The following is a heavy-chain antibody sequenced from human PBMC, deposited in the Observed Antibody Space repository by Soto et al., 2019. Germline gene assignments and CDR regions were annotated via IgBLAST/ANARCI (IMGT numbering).Heavy chain of an antibody. CDR1: GGSISSYY. CDR2: IYYSGST. D-gene: IGHD3-22*01. Sequence: SETLSLTCTVSGGSISSYYWSWIRQPPGKGLEWIGYIYYSGSTNYNPSLKSRVTISVDTSKNQFSLKLSSVTAADTAVYYCARGYYYDSSGYYPEYYFDYWGQGTLVTVSS. J-gene: IGHJ4*02. CDR3: ARGYYYDSSGYYPEYYFDY. V-gene: IGHV4-59*01.